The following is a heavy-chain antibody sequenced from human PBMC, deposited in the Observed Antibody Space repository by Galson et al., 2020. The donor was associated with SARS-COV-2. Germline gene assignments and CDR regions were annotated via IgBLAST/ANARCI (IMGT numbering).Heavy chain of an antibody. V-gene: IGHV1-24*01. Sequence: ASVKVSCKVSGYRLTELSIHWVRQAPGKGLEWLGSFDPEDGETISAQKFQGRVTMTEDTSKDTAYMELSSLRSDDTAVYYCATGIAVPGPAAWFEPWGQGTLVTVSS. J-gene: IGHJ5*02. CDR1: GYRLTELS. D-gene: IGHD6-19*01. CDR3: ATGIAVPGPAAWFEP. CDR2: FDPEDGET.